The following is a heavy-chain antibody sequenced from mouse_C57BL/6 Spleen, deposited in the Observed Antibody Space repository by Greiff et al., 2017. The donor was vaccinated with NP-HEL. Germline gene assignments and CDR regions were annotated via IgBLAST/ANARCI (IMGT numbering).Heavy chain of an antibody. J-gene: IGHJ3*01. CDR1: GYTFTDYE. D-gene: IGHD1-1*01. Sequence: QVQLQQSGAELVRPGASVTLSCKASGYTFTDYEMHWVKQTPVHGLEWIGAIDPETGGTAYNQKFKGKAILTADKSSSTAYMELRSLTSEDSAVYYCTRSRATVTGFAYWGQGTLVTVSA. CDR2: IDPETGGT. V-gene: IGHV1-15*01. CDR3: TRSRATVTGFAY.